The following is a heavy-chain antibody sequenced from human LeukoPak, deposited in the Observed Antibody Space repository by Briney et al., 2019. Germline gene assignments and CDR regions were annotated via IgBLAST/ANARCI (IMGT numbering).Heavy chain of an antibody. J-gene: IGHJ3*02. Sequence: PGGSLRLSCAASGFTFSSYAMSWVRQAPGKGLEWVSAISGSGDITYYGDSVKGRFTISRDNSKNTLYLQMNSLRAEDTAVYYCARDPRVLSAFDIWGQGTMVTVSS. CDR1: GFTFSSYA. V-gene: IGHV3-23*01. CDR2: ISGSGDIT. CDR3: ARDPRVLSAFDI. D-gene: IGHD4/OR15-4a*01.